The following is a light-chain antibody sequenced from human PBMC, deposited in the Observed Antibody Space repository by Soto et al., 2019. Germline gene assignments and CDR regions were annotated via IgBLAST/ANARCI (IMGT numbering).Light chain of an antibody. CDR1: QGISSY. J-gene: IGKJ2*01. V-gene: IGKV1-9*01. CDR3: QQLNSYPRT. CDR2: AAS. Sequence: IQLTQSPSSLSASVGDRVTITCRASQGISSYLAWYQQKPGKAPKLLIYAASTLQSGVPSRFSGSGSGKKFTLTISSLQPEDFATYYCQQLNSYPRTFGQGTKLEIK.